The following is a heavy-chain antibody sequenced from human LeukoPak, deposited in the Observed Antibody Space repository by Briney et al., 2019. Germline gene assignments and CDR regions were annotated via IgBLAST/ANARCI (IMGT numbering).Heavy chain of an antibody. Sequence: SETLSLTCAVYGGSFSGYYWSWIRQPPGKGLEWIGEINHSGSTNYNPSLKSQVTISLDTSKNQFSLKLSSVTAGDTAVYYCARSIPRIAALNNFDYWGQGTLVTVSS. CDR1: GGSFSGYY. CDR3: ARSIPRIAALNNFDY. J-gene: IGHJ4*02. D-gene: IGHD6-6*01. CDR2: INHSGST. V-gene: IGHV4-34*01.